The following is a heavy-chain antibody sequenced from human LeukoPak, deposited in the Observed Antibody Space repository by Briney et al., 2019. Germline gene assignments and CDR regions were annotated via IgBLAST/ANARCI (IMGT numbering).Heavy chain of an antibody. V-gene: IGHV4-39*01. CDR3: ARLWSTYCNGGSCPHQPNY. CDR1: GGSISSSSYY. CDR2: IYYSGST. D-gene: IGHD2-15*01. J-gene: IGHJ4*02. Sequence: SETLSLTCTVSGGSISSSSYYWGWIRQPPGKGLEWIGSIYYSGSTYYNPSLKSRVTISVDTSKNQFPLKLSSVTAADTAVYYCARLWSTYCNGGSCPHQPNYWGQGTLVTVSS.